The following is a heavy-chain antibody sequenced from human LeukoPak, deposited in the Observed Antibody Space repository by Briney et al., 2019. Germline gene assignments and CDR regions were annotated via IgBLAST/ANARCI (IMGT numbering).Heavy chain of an antibody. Sequence: PGGSLTLSCAASGFPFSSYPMSWVRQAPGKGLEWVSSISSSAGNTYYADSVKGRFTISRDYSKNTLYLQMNSLRAEDTAIYYCAKNRGFRGVIVGPPLDFWGQGTLVTVSS. CDR1: GFPFSSYP. J-gene: IGHJ4*02. CDR2: ISSSAGNT. V-gene: IGHV3-23*01. D-gene: IGHD3-16*02. CDR3: AKNRGFRGVIVGPPLDF.